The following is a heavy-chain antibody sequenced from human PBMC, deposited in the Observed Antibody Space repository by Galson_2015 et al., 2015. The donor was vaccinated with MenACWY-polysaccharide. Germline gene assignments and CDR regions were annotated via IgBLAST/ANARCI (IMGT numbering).Heavy chain of an antibody. D-gene: IGHD4-17*01. CDR1: GYTFTTYA. CDR3: AREPKQTSTAVPAGRFDY. J-gene: IGHJ4*02. CDR2: INTNTGNP. V-gene: IGHV7-4-1*02. Sequence: SVKVSCKASGYTFTTYAMNWVRQAPGQGLEWMGGINTNTGNPTYAQGFTGRFVFSLDASVSTAYLQISILKAEDTAVYYCAREPKQTSTAVPAGRFDYCVQGTLVTVSS.